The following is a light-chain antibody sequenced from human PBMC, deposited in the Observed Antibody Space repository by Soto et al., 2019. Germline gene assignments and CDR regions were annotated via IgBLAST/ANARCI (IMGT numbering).Light chain of an antibody. Sequence: DIQMTQSPSTLSASVGDRVTITCRASQSIGTWLAWYQQRVGGAPHLLIYDASKLDSGVPSRFSGSGSGTEFTLTISSLQPDDFATYYCQQYNSYSTFGQGTKVEI. CDR1: QSIGTW. CDR3: QQYNSYST. J-gene: IGKJ1*01. CDR2: DAS. V-gene: IGKV1-5*01.